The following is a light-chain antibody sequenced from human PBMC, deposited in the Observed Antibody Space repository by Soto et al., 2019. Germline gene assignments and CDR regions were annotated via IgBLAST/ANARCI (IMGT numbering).Light chain of an antibody. CDR2: GAS. CDR3: QHYHNWPPWT. CDR1: QSVNSN. V-gene: IGKV3-15*01. J-gene: IGKJ1*01. Sequence: VMTQSPATLSVSPGERATLSCRASQSVNSNLAWYQQKPGQAPRLLIFGASTRATGIPARFSGSGSGTEFTLPISSLQSEDFAVYYCQHYHNWPPWTFGQGTKVDIK.